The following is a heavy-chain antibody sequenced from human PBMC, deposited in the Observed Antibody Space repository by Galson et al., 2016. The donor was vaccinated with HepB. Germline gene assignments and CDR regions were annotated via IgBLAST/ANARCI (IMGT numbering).Heavy chain of an antibody. CDR2: ISSNSRTI. Sequence: SLRLSCAASGFIFDDYAMSWVRQIPGRGLEWVSTISSNSRTIDYADSVRGRFTIFRDNAENSLYLQMNSLKTEDTALYYCAKDRGNLNYYQLYGMDVWGQGTTVIVSS. D-gene: IGHD2/OR15-2a*01. CDR1: GFIFDDYA. V-gene: IGHV3-9*01. J-gene: IGHJ6*02. CDR3: AKDRGNLNYYQLYGMDV.